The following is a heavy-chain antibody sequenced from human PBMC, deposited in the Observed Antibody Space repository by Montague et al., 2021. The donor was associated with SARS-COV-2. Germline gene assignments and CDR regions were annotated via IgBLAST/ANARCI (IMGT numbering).Heavy chain of an antibody. D-gene: IGHD5-18*01. J-gene: IGHJ3*01. Sequence: SETLSLTCTASGASVGSSDWGWIRQSPGKGLEWIGYFYSVGSTDYNPSLKSRVSISRDTSKNQFSLKVRSVTAADTAVYYCAREPMTADAFDLWGQGTMVTVSS. CDR1: GASVGSSD. CDR2: FYSVGST. V-gene: IGHV4-59*02. CDR3: AREPMTADAFDL.